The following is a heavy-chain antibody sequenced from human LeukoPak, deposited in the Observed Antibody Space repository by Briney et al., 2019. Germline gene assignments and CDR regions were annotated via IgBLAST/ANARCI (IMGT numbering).Heavy chain of an antibody. V-gene: IGHV3-48*01. CDR2: ISSSSSTI. CDR3: ARDAEYYYDSSGYYYDVFV. J-gene: IGHJ4*02. CDR1: GFTFSSYS. Sequence: PGGSLRLSCAASGFTFSSYSMNWVRQAPGKGLEWVSYISSSSSTIYYADSVKGRFTISRDNAKNSLYLQMNSLRAEDTAVYYCARDAEYYYDSSGYYYDVFVWGQGTLVTVSS. D-gene: IGHD3-22*01.